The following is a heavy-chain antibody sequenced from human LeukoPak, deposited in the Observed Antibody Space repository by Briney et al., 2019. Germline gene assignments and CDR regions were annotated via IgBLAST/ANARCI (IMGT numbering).Heavy chain of an antibody. Sequence: TSSETLSLTCTVSGGSISSYYWSWIRQPAGKGLEWIGRIYTSGSTNYNPSLKSRVTMSVDTPKNQFSLKLSSVTAADTAVYYCARDHNVASLTTIFDYWGQGTLVTVSS. D-gene: IGHD4-17*01. V-gene: IGHV4-4*07. CDR3: ARDHNVASLTTIFDY. CDR1: GGSISSYY. CDR2: IYTSGST. J-gene: IGHJ4*02.